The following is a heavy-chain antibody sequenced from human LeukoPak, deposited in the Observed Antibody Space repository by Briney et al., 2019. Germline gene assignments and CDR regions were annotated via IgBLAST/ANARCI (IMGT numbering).Heavy chain of an antibody. V-gene: IGHV4-39*01. CDR2: IYYSGST. CDR3: ARHVWFGELLNWFDP. J-gene: IGHJ5*02. Sequence: SETLPLTCTVSGGSISSSSYYWGWIRPPPGKGLEWIGSIYYSGSTYYNPSLKSRVTISVDTSKNQFSLKLSSVTAADAAVYYCARHVWFGELLNWFDPWGQGTLVTVSS. D-gene: IGHD3-10*01. CDR1: GGSISSSSYY.